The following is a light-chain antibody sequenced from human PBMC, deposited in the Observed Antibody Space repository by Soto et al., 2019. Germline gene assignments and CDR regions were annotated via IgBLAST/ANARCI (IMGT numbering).Light chain of an antibody. Sequence: QPVLTQPPSASGSPGQSVTISCTGTSSDVGGYNFVSWFQQNAGKAPKLMIYEVNKRPSGVPDRFSGSKSGNTASLIVSGLQAEDEADYYCSSYAGSNNFVVFGGGTKLTVL. V-gene: IGLV2-8*01. J-gene: IGLJ2*01. CDR1: SSDVGGYNF. CDR3: SSYAGSNNFVV. CDR2: EVN.